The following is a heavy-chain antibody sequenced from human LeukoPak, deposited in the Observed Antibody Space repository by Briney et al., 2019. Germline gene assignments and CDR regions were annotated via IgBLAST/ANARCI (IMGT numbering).Heavy chain of an antibody. V-gene: IGHV3-74*01. CDR1: GFTFSSYW. J-gene: IGHJ4*02. D-gene: IGHD5-18*01. CDR2: INSDGSSA. CDR3: ARGRGYSYGYQEY. Sequence: PGGSLRLSCAASGFTFSSYWMHWVRQAPGKGLELVSGINSDGSSASYADSVKGHFTISRDNAKNTLYLQMNSLRAEDTAVYYCARGRGYSYGYQEYRGQGTLVTVSS.